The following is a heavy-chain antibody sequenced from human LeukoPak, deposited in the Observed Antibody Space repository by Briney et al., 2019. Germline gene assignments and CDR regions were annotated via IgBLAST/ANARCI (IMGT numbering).Heavy chain of an antibody. Sequence: NPSETLSLTCTVSGGSISSSSYYWGWIRQPPGKGLEWIGSINYSGSTYYNPSLKSRVTISVDTTKNQFSLKLSSVTAADTAVYYCARDPLGDILTGYGERYGMDVWGQGTTVTVSS. CDR2: INYSGST. V-gene: IGHV4-39*07. CDR1: GGSISSSSYY. CDR3: ARDPLGDILTGYGERYGMDV. J-gene: IGHJ6*02. D-gene: IGHD3-9*01.